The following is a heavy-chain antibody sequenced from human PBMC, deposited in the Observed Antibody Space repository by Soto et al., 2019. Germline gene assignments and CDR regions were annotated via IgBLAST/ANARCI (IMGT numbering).Heavy chain of an antibody. J-gene: IGHJ4*02. CDR1: GFAFSTYG. CDR3: GGASGPFDY. D-gene: IGHD5-12*01. CDR2: IWYDGSNK. V-gene: IGHV3-33*01. Sequence: VQLVESGGGVVQPGRSLRLSCAASGFAFSTYGIHWVRQAPGKGLEWVAVIWYDGSNKYYAASVKGRFTISRDNSKNTLYLQMNSLRADDTAVYYCGGASGPFDYWGQGTQVTVSS.